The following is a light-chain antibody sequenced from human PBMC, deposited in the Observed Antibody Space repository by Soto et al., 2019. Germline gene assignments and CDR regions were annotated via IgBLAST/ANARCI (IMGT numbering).Light chain of an antibody. V-gene: IGLV2-14*01. Sequence: QSALTQPASVSASPGQSITISCTGTSSDIGTYNYVSWYQQHPGKAPKLIIYEVSHRPSGVSIRCSGSKSGNTASLTISGVQDEDEADYYCSSYTSISTVIFGGGTKLTVL. CDR2: EVS. J-gene: IGLJ2*01. CDR3: SSYTSISTVI. CDR1: SSDIGTYNY.